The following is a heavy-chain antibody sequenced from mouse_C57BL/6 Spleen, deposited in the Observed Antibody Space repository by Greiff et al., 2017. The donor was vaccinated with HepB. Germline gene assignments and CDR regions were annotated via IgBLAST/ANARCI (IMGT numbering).Heavy chain of an antibody. D-gene: IGHD3-2*02. J-gene: IGHJ3*01. CDR3: ARDSSGYPWFAY. Sequence: VQLQESGPELVKPGASVKISCKASGYAFSSSWMNWVKQRPGKGLEWIGRIYPGDGDTNYNGKFKGKATLTADKSSSTAYMQRSSLTSEDSAVYFCARDSSGYPWFAYWGQGTLVTVSA. CDR1: GYAFSSSW. V-gene: IGHV1-82*01. CDR2: IYPGDGDT.